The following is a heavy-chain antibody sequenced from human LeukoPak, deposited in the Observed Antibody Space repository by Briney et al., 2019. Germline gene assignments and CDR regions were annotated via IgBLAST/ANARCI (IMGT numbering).Heavy chain of an antibody. V-gene: IGHV1-8*03. CDR1: GYTFTSYG. CDR2: MNPNSGNT. J-gene: IGHJ4*02. D-gene: IGHD1-26*01. CDR3: ASSHDDIVGATGY. Sequence: ASVKVSCKASGYTFTSYGISWVRQAPGQGLEWMGWMNPNSGNTGYAQKFQGRVTITRDTSASTAYMELSSLRSEDTAVYYCASSHDDIVGATGYWGQGTLVTVSS.